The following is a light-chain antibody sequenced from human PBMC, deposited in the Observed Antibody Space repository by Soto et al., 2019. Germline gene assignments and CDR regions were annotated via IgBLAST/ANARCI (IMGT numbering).Light chain of an antibody. V-gene: IGKV1-5*03. Sequence: DIQMTQSPSTLSASVGDRVTITCRASQSISNWLAWYQQKPGKAPNPLIYKASSLESGVPSRFSGSGSGTEFTLTISSLQPDDFATYYCQQYNSYPGTFGQGTKVEIK. CDR2: KAS. CDR1: QSISNW. CDR3: QQYNSYPGT. J-gene: IGKJ1*01.